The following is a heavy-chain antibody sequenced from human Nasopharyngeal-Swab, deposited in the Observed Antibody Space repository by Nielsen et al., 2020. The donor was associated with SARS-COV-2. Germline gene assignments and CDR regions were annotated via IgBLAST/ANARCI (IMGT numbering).Heavy chain of an antibody. CDR3: ARSMVATVFDY. D-gene: IGHD5-12*01. Sequence: GSLRLSCTVSGGSISSYYWSWIRQPPGKGLEWIGYIYYSGSTNYNPSLKSRVTISVDTSKNQFSLKLSSVTAADTAVYYCARSMVATVFDYWGQGTLVTVSS. V-gene: IGHV4-59*01. CDR2: IYYSGST. J-gene: IGHJ4*02. CDR1: GGSISSYY.